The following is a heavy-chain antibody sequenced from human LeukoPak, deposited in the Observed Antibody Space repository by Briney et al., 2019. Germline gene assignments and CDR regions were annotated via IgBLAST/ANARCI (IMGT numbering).Heavy chain of an antibody. CDR2: VYESGST. CDR1: GGAISSSSYY. J-gene: IGHJ3*02. D-gene: IGHD5-24*01. CDR3: ARHHISGWLQSAFDI. V-gene: IGHV4-39*01. Sequence: SETLSLTCTVSGGAISSSSYYWGWIRQPPGKGLEWIGSVYESGSTHYNPSLKSRVTISVDTSKNQFSLTLSSVTAADTAVYYCARHHISGWLQSAFDIWGQGTMVTVSA.